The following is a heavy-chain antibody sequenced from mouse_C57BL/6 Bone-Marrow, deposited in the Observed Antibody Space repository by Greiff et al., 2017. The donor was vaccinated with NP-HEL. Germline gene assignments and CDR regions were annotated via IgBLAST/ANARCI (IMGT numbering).Heavy chain of an antibody. D-gene: IGHD1-1*01. Sequence: QVQLQQSGAELARPGASVKLSCKASGYTFTSYGISWVKQRTGQGLEWIGEIYPRSGNTYYNEKFKGKATLTADKSSRTAYMELRSLTSEDAAVYFCASDYYGSSNPAWLAYWGQGTLVTVSA. CDR3: ASDYYGSSNPAWLAY. CDR1: GYTFTSYG. J-gene: IGHJ3*01. CDR2: IYPRSGNT. V-gene: IGHV1-81*01.